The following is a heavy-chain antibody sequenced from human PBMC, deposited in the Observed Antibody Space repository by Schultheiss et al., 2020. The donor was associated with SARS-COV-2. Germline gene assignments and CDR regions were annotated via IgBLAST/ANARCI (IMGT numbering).Heavy chain of an antibody. CDR3: ARDLFIAAAGTGDY. CDR2: ISSSSSYT. Sequence: GGSLRLSCAASGFTFSDYYMSWIRQAPGKGLEWVSYISSSSSYTNYADSVKGRFTISRDNSKNTLYLQMNSLRAEDTAVYYCARDLFIAAAGTGDYWGQGTLVTVSS. V-gene: IGHV3-11*06. CDR1: GFTFSDYY. D-gene: IGHD6-13*01. J-gene: IGHJ4*02.